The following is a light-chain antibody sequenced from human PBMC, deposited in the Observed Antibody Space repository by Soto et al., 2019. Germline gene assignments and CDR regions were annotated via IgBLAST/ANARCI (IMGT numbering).Light chain of an antibody. J-gene: IGLJ2*01. CDR2: DVS. V-gene: IGLV2-14*01. CDR1: SSDVGGYNY. Sequence: QSALTQPASVSGSPGQSITISCTGTSSDVGGYNYVSWYQQHPGKAPKLMIYDVSNRPSGVSNRFSGSKSGNTASLTISGLQAEDEADYYCSSYTSSSTLRIGGGTKVTV. CDR3: SSYTSSSTLR.